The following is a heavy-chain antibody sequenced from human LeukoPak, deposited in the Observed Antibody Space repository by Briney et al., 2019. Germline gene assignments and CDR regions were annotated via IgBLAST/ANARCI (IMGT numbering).Heavy chain of an antibody. V-gene: IGHV4-38-2*02. D-gene: IGHD2-2*01. J-gene: IGHJ4*02. Sequence: PSETLSLTCTVSGYSMSSGYYWAWIRQPPGKGVERIAGIYHSGSTYYNPSRNRRATISVDTTKNKFSLKLSSVPAADTAFSYCARQGQLPTAVVPFDYWGQGTLVTVSS. CDR1: GYSMSSGYY. CDR3: ARQGQLPTAVVPFDY. CDR2: IYHSGST.